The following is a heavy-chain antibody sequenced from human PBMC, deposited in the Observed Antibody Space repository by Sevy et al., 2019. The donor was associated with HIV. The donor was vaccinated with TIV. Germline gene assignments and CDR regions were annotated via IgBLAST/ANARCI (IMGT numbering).Heavy chain of an antibody. CDR2: ISSSNYI. Sequence: GGSLRLSCAASGFTFSSYSMNWVRQAPGKGLEWVSSISSSNYIYYADSVKGRFTISRDNAKNSLYLQMNSLRAEDTAVYYCARAFITIFGVVDYGMDVWGQGTTVTVSS. CDR3: ARAFITIFGVVDYGMDV. CDR1: GFTFSSYS. D-gene: IGHD3-3*01. J-gene: IGHJ6*02. V-gene: IGHV3-21*01.